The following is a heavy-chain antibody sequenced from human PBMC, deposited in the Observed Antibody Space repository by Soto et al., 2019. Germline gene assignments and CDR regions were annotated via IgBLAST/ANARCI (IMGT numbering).Heavy chain of an antibody. D-gene: IGHD5-18*01. CDR1: GGSISRYY. CDR2: IYYSGST. Sequence: SETPSLTRTVSGGSISRYYLSWVRQPPGKGLEWIGYIYYSGSTNYNPSLKSRVTISVDTSKNQFSLKLSSVTAADTAVYYCARRYGKNAFDIWGQGTMVTVSS. J-gene: IGHJ3*02. V-gene: IGHV4-59*01. CDR3: ARRYGKNAFDI.